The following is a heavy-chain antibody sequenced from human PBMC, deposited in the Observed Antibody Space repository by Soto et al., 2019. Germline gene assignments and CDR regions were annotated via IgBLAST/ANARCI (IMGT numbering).Heavy chain of an antibody. CDR3: ARVTVAVPATTHYFDY. D-gene: IGHD1-26*01. CDR2: ISDSGST. J-gene: IGHJ4*02. Sequence: PSETLSLTCNVSGGSISNYYWNWIRQPPGKRLEWIGYISDSGSTKYNPSLMSRVTISADMSKNQFSLKLRSVTAADAAVYYCARVTVAVPATTHYFDYWGQGTPVTVSS. V-gene: IGHV4-59*01. CDR1: GGSISNYY.